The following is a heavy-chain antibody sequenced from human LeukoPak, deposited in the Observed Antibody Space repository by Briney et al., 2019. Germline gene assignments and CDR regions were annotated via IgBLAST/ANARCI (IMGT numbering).Heavy chain of an antibody. V-gene: IGHV3-11*01. CDR3: ARDPSGSKYYDILAYYFDY. CDR2: ISSSGSTI. D-gene: IGHD3-9*01. CDR1: GFTFSDYY. Sequence: GGSLRLSCAASGFTFSDYYMSWIRQAPGKGLEWVSYISSSGSTIYYADSVKGQFTISRDNAKSSLYLQMNSLRAEDTAVYYCARDPSGSKYYDILAYYFDYWGQGTLVTVSS. J-gene: IGHJ4*02.